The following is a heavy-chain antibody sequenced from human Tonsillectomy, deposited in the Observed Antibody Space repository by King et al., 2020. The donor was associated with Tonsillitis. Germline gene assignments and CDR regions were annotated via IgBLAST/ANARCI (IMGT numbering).Heavy chain of an antibody. V-gene: IGHV3-23*01. Sequence: MSWVRQAPGKGLEWVSTISGSCVSTYYADSVKGRFTIPSDNSKNTLYLQLNSLRAEDTAIYYCAKDRGGSSTGDYYFGMDVLGQGTTVTVSS. J-gene: IGHJ6*02. D-gene: IGHD1-26*01. CDR3: AKDRGGSSTGDYYFGMDV. CDR2: ISGSCVST.